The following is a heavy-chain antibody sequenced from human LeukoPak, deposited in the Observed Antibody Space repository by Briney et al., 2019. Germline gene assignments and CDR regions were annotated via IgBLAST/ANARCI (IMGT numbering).Heavy chain of an antibody. J-gene: IGHJ4*02. CDR1: GFAFAEHG. D-gene: IGHD2-2*01. V-gene: IGHV3-20*04. Sequence: GGSLRLSCTASGFAFAEHGMSWVRQVPGKGLEWVSGINWSGGSTGYADPLRGRFTNSRDNAKNSLYLQMDSLRAEDTALYYCARAPITSPFYFDYWGQGTLVTVSP. CDR3: ARAPITSPFYFDY. CDR2: INWSGGST.